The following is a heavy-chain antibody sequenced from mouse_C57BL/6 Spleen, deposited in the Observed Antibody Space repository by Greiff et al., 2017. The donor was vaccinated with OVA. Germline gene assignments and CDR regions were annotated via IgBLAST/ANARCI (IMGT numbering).Heavy chain of an antibody. J-gene: IGHJ3*01. CDR2: IDPETGGT. D-gene: IGHD3-2*02. CDR3: TWDSSGYFAY. CDR1: GYTFTDYE. V-gene: IGHV1-15*01. Sequence: QVQLQQSGAELVRPGASVTLSCKASGYTFTDYEMHWVKQTPVHGLEWIGAIDPETGGTAYNQKFKGKAILTADKSSSTAYMELRSLTSEDSAVDYCTWDSSGYFAYWGQGTLVTVSA.